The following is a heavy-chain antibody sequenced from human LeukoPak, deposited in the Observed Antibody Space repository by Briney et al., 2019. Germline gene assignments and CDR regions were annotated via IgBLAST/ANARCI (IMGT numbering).Heavy chain of an antibody. CDR1: GGSISSYY. J-gene: IGHJ3*02. Sequence: SETLSLTCTVSGGSISSYYWSWIRQPPGKGLEWIGYIYYSGSTNYNPSLKSRVTISVDTSKNQFSLKLSSVTAADTAVYCCARHKGGNYDKARLWAFDIWGQGTMVTVSS. CDR3: ARHKGGNYDKARLWAFDI. V-gene: IGHV4-59*08. CDR2: IYYSGST. D-gene: IGHD3-22*01.